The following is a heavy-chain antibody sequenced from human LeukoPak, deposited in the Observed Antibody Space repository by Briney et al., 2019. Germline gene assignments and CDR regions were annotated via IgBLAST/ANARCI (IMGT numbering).Heavy chain of an antibody. V-gene: IGHV4-34*01. CDR1: GGSFSGYH. J-gene: IGHJ5*02. D-gene: IGHD2-2*01. CDR2: INHSGST. CDR3: ARVRVIVVVPAATSPQGNWFDP. Sequence: SETLSLTCAVYGGSFSGYHWSWIRQPPGKGLEWIGEINHSGSTKYNPSLKSRVTISVDTSKNQFSLKLSSVTAADTAVYYCARVRVIVVVPAATSPQGNWFDPWGQGTLVTVSS.